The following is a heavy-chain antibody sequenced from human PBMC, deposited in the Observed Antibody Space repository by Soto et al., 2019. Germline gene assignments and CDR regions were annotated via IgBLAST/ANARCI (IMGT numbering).Heavy chain of an antibody. CDR3: ARGKGIAVDGGDAAFDI. CDR2: INPSGGST. CDR1: GYTFTSYY. V-gene: IGHV1-46*01. J-gene: IGHJ3*02. Sequence: ASVKVSCKASGYTFTSYYMHLVRQAPGQGLEWMGIINPSGGSTSYAQKFQGRVTMTRDTSTSTVYMELSSLRSEDTAVYYCARGKGIAVDGGDAAFDIWGQGTMVTVSS. D-gene: IGHD6-19*01.